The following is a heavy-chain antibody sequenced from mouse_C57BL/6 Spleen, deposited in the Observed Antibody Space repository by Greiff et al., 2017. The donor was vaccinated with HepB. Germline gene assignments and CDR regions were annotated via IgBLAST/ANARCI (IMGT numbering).Heavy chain of an antibody. D-gene: IGHD2-4*01. V-gene: IGHV1-15*01. J-gene: IGHJ2*01. Sequence: QVHVKQSGAELVRPGASVTLSCKASGYTFTDYEMHWVKQTPVHGLEWIGAIDPETGGTAYNQKFKGKAILTADKSSSTAYMELRSLTSEDSAVYYCTSGLRLRSFDYWGQGTTLTVSS. CDR3: TSGLRLRSFDY. CDR1: GYTFTDYE. CDR2: IDPETGGT.